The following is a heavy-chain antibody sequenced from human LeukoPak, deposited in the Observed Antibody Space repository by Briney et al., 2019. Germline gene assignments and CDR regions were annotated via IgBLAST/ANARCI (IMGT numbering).Heavy chain of an antibody. V-gene: IGHV1-46*01. CDR2: INPSGGST. J-gene: IGHJ4*02. CDR3: AREESIGSYQFLHDF. D-gene: IGHD1-26*01. Sequence: ASVKVSCKASGYTFTSYYMHWVRQAPGQGLEWMGIINPSGGSTSYAQKSQGRVTMTRDTSTSTVYMELSSLRSEDTAVYYCAREESIGSYQFLHDFWGQGTLVTVSS. CDR1: GYTFTSYY.